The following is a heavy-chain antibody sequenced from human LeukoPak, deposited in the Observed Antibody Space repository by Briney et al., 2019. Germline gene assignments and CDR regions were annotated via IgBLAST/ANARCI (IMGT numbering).Heavy chain of an antibody. CDR2: IRSSSSDI. J-gene: IGHJ4*02. CDR3: ARVRSGSLDY. V-gene: IGHV3-21*01. CDR1: GFTFSSYS. D-gene: IGHD1-26*01. Sequence: GGSLRLSCAASGFTFSSYSMNWVRQAPGKGLEWVSFIRSSSSDIYYADSVKGRFTISRDNAKNSLYLQMDSLRAEDTAVYYCARVRSGSLDYWGQGTLATVFS.